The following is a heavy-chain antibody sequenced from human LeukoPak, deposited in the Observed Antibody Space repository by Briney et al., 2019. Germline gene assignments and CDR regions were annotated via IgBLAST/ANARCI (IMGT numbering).Heavy chain of an antibody. J-gene: IGHJ4*02. CDR3: ARLVCGGGSCPAEFDY. V-gene: IGHV4-30-2*01. CDR2: IYHSGST. Sequence: PSETLSLTCAVSGGSISSGGYSWSWIRQPPGKGLEWIGYIYHSGSTYYNPSLNSRVTIFIDMSKNQFSLKLSSVTATDTAVYYCARLVCGGGSCPAEFDYWGQGTLVTVSS. CDR1: GGSISSGGYS. D-gene: IGHD2-15*01.